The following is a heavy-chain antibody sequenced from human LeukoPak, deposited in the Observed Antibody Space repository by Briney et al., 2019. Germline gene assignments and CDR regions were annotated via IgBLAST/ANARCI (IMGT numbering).Heavy chain of an antibody. V-gene: IGHV4-34*01. Sequence: SETLSLTCAVYGGSFSGYYWSWIRQPPGKGLEWIGEINHSGSTNYNPSLKSRVTISVDGSKNQLSLNLSSVTAADTAVYFCARVAGSSGCPDYWGQGTLVTVSS. D-gene: IGHD6-19*01. J-gene: IGHJ4*02. CDR1: GGSFSGYY. CDR2: INHSGST. CDR3: ARVAGSSGCPDY.